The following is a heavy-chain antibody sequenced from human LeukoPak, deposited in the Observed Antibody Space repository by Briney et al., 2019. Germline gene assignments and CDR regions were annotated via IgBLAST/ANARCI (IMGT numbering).Heavy chain of an antibody. D-gene: IGHD3-9*01. CDR1: GYTFTSYG. CDR3: ARSSTTTYYDILTGYYDLNWFDP. Sequence: ASVKVSCKASGYTFTSYGISWVRQAPAQGLEWMGWISAYNGNTNYAQKLQGRVTMTTDTSTSTAYMELRSLRSDDTAVYYCARSSTTTYYDILTGYYDLNWFDPWGQGTLVTVSS. CDR2: ISAYNGNT. V-gene: IGHV1-18*04. J-gene: IGHJ5*02.